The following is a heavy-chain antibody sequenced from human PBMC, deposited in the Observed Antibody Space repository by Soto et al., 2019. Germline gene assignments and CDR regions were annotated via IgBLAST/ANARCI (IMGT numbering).Heavy chain of an antibody. CDR1: GFTFSNYS. CDR2: ISSRSSYI. CDR3: ANGASSGWYGEYFHH. D-gene: IGHD6-19*01. V-gene: IGHV3-21*01. Sequence: EVQLVESGGGLVKPGGSLRLSCAASGFTFSNYSMNWVRQAPGKGLEWVSSISSRSSYIDYADSVQGRFTISRDNAKNSLYLQMNSLRAEDTAVYYCANGASSGWYGEYFHHWGQGTLVTVSS. J-gene: IGHJ1*01.